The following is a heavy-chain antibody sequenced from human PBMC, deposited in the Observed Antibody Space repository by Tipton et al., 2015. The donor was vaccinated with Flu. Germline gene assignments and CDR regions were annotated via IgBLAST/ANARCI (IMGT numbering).Heavy chain of an antibody. V-gene: IGHV3-74*01. D-gene: IGHD3-3*01. CDR1: GFTFSSYW. Sequence: SLRLSCAASGFTFSSYWMHWVRQAPGKRLVWVSRINSDGSSTSYADSVKGRFTISRDNAKNTLYLQMNSLRAEDTAVYYCARDGPQAFGVVTSSYFDYWGQGTLVTVSS. CDR2: INSDGSST. CDR3: ARDGPQAFGVVTSSYFDY. J-gene: IGHJ4*02.